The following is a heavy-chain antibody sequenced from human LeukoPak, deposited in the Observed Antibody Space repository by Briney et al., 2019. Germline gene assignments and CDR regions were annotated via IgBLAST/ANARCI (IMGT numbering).Heavy chain of an antibody. D-gene: IGHD1-26*01. CDR1: GFTFSSNW. Sequence: QTGGSLRLSCATSGFTFSSNWMSWDRHVPGRGLDWVANIKPDGSAEYYAASVKGRFTVSRDNSKNTLYLQVNSLRAEDTAVYYCAKGGKWDVTPFDYWGQGTLVTVSS. CDR2: IKPDGSAE. V-gene: IGHV3-7*03. CDR3: AKGGKWDVTPFDY. J-gene: IGHJ4*02.